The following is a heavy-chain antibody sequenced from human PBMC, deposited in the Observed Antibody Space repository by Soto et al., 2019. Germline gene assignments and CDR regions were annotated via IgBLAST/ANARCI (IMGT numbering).Heavy chain of an antibody. CDR1: GFTFSSYG. CDR2: IWYDGSNK. J-gene: IGHJ6*02. CDR3: ARDGVRTIFGVVNFYGMDV. D-gene: IGHD3-3*01. V-gene: IGHV3-33*01. Sequence: QVQLVESGGGVVQPGRSLRLSCAASGFTFSSYGMHWVRQAPGKGLEWVAVIWYDGSNKYYADSVKGRFTISRDNSKNTLYLQMTSLRAEDTAVYYCARDGVRTIFGVVNFYGMDVWGQGTTVTVSS.